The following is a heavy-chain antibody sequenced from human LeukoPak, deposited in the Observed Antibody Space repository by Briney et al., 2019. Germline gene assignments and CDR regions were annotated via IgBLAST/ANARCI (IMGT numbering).Heavy chain of an antibody. CDR1: GYRFTSYW. D-gene: IGHD7-27*01. J-gene: IGHJ4*02. CDR3: ARRGTGWYFDY. Sequence: TGESLKISCKGSGYRFTSYWIGWVRQMPGKGLEWIGIIYPGDSETRYSPSFQGQVTISADGSISTAYLQWSSLRASDTAMYYCARRGTGWYFDYLGQGTLVTVSS. CDR2: IYPGDSET. V-gene: IGHV5-51*01.